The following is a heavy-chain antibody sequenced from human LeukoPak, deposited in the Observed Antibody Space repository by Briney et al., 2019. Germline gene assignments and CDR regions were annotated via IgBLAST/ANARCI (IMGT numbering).Heavy chain of an antibody. V-gene: IGHV4-38-2*02. CDR1: AYSISSGFF. CDR3: AREEIRSWFDP. CDR2: IYHSGNT. D-gene: IGHD5-24*01. J-gene: IGHJ5*02. Sequence: SETLSLTCSVSAYSISSGFFWGWIRQPPGKGLEWIGSIYHSGNTYYNPSLKSRVTISVDTSKNQFSLKLSSVSAADTAVYYCAREEIRSWFDPWGQGTLVTVSS.